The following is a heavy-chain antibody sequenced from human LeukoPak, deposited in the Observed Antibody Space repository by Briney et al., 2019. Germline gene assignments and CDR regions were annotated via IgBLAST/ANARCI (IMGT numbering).Heavy chain of an antibody. CDR1: GFTFSSYA. CDR3: AKDVPIPQYYDILTGYAPDFDY. Sequence: GGSLRLSCAASGFTFSSYAMHWVRQAPGKGLEWVAVISYDGSNKYYADSVKGRFTISRDNSKNTLYLQMNSLRAEDTAVYYCAKDVPIPQYYDILTGYAPDFDYWGQGTLVTVSS. CDR2: ISYDGSNK. J-gene: IGHJ4*02. V-gene: IGHV3-30-3*01. D-gene: IGHD3-9*01.